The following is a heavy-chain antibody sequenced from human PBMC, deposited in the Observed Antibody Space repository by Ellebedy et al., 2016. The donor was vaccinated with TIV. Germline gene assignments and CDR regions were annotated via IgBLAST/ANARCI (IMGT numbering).Heavy chain of an antibody. J-gene: IGHJ4*02. CDR3: AREGVRYYYGSGSYWAGY. CDR2: IWYDGSNK. Sequence: GESLKISCAASGFTFSSYGMHWVRQAPGKGLEWVAVIWYDGSNKYYADSVKDRFTISRDNSKNTLYLQMNRLRAEETAGYYCAREGVRYYYGSGSYWAGYWGQGTLVTVSS. CDR1: GFTFSSYG. D-gene: IGHD3-10*01. V-gene: IGHV3-33*01.